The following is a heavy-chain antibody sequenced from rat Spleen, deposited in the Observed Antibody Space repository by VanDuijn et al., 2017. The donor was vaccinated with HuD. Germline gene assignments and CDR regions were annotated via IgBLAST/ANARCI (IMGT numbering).Heavy chain of an antibody. J-gene: IGHJ2*01. Sequence: QVQLKESGPGLVQSSQTLSLTCTVSGFSLISYAVNWIRQPPGKGLEWMGGIWGDGSTNYNSALKSRLSISRDTSKSQVYLKMNSLQTEDTATYYCARADIGAIYTDGIWGQGVMVTVSS. D-gene: IGHD1-2*01. CDR1: GFSLISYA. V-gene: IGHV2-13*01. CDR3: ARADIGAIYTDGI. CDR2: IWGDGST.